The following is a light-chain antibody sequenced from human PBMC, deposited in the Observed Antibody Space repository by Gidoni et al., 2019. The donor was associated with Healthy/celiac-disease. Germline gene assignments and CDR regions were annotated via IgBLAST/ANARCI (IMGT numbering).Light chain of an antibody. CDR3: QQRSNWPT. V-gene: IGKV3-11*01. CDR2: DAS. CDR1: QSVSSY. J-gene: IGKJ5*01. Sequence: EIVWKQSPATLSLSPGERATLSCRASQSVSSYLAWYQQKPGQAPRLLIYDASNRATGIPARFSGSGSGTDFTLTISSLEPEDFAVYYCQQRSNWPTFGQGTRLEIK.